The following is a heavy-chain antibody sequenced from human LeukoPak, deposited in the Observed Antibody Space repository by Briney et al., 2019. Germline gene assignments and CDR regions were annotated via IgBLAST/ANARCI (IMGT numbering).Heavy chain of an antibody. D-gene: IGHD3-3*01. J-gene: IGHJ4*02. CDR1: GFTFSSYS. V-gene: IGHV3-48*01. CDR2: ISSSSSTI. CDR3: AKVIGVAKRPSFDY. Sequence: GGSLRLSCAASGFTFSSYSMNWVRQAPGKGLEWVSYISSSSSTIYYADSVKGRFTISRDNAKNSLYLQMNSLRAEDTAVYYCAKVIGVAKRPSFDYWGQGTLVTVSS.